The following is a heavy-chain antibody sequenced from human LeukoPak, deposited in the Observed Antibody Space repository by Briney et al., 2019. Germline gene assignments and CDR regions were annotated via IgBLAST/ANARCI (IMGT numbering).Heavy chain of an antibody. CDR1: GFNFRYFW. CDR2: INHDGRET. Sequence: GGSLRLTCLGSGFNFRYFWMSWVRQAPGKGLEWVANINHDGRETYYADSVKGRFIISRDNAKDSLYLQMNSLRAEDTALYYCAKDILSRGDYYYYYGMDVWGQGTTVTVSS. CDR3: AKDILSRGDYYYYYGMDV. D-gene: IGHD2-21*01. J-gene: IGHJ6*02. V-gene: IGHV3-7*03.